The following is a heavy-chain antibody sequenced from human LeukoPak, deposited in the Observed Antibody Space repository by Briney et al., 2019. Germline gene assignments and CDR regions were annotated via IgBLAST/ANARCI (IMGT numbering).Heavy chain of an antibody. CDR1: GYTFTGYY. CDR3: ARLREIVVVPAAGGAFDI. CDR2: INPNSGGT. Sequence: GASVKVSCKASGYTFTGYYMHWVRQAPGQGLEWMGWINPNSGGTNYAQKFQGRVTMTRDTSISTAYMELSRLRSDDTAVYYCARLREIVVVPAAGGAFDIWGQGTMVTVSS. J-gene: IGHJ3*02. V-gene: IGHV1-2*02. D-gene: IGHD2-2*01.